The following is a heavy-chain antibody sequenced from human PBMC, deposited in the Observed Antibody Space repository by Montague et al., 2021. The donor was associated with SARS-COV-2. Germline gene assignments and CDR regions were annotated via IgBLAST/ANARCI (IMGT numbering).Heavy chain of an antibody. D-gene: IGHD2-21*02. J-gene: IGHJ3*02. CDR3: ARRTWGDSGVFDI. Sequence: SETLSLTCVVSGGSISSGNWWSWVRQPPGKGLEWIGESIIVGAPATKYHPSLRGRVTISADKSKNQFSLRVTSVTAADTAVYYCARRTWGDSGVFDIWGRGTKVIVSS. CDR1: GGSISSGNW. CDR2: SIIVGAP. V-gene: IGHV4-4*02.